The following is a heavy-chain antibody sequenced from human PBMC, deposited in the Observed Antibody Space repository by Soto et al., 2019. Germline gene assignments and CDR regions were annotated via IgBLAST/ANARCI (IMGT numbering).Heavy chain of an antibody. CDR1: GFTFSKYV. V-gene: IGHV3-30*02. J-gene: IGHJ3*02. CDR2: IVYDGSNE. CDR3: AKESDGFDI. Sequence: WGSLRLSCAASGFTFSKYVMHWVRQAPGKGLEWVAFIVYDGSNELYADSVKGRFTISRDNSKNTLYLQMNSLTAEDTAVYYCAKESDGFDIWGQGTMVTVSS.